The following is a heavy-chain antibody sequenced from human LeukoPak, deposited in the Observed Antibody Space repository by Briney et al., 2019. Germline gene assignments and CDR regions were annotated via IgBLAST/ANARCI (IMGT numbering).Heavy chain of an antibody. Sequence: ASVKVSCKASGFTLTGFYIHWVRQAPGQGLEWMGRINPNSGGTNFAQKFQGRVTMTTDTSISTVYMELNRLRSDDTAVYYCARVFGEHSWFDPWGQGTLVTVSS. J-gene: IGHJ5*02. CDR3: ARVFGEHSWFDP. V-gene: IGHV1-2*06. D-gene: IGHD3-16*01. CDR2: INPNSGGT. CDR1: GFTLTGFY.